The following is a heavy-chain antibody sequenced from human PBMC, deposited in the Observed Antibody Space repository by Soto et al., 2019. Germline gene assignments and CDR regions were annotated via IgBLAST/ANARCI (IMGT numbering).Heavy chain of an antibody. CDR1: GYTLTELS. CDR2: FDPEDGET. Sequence: ASVKVSFKVSGYTLTELSMHWVRQAPGKGLEWMGGFDPEDGETIYAQKFQGRVTMTEDTSTDTAYMELSSLRSEDTAVYYCATGAFTSYYDFWSGYYLNYWGQGTLVTVSS. V-gene: IGHV1-24*01. J-gene: IGHJ4*02. CDR3: ATGAFTSYYDFWSGYYLNY. D-gene: IGHD3-3*01.